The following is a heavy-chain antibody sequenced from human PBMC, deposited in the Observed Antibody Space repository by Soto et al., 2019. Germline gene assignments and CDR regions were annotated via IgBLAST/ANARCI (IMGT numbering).Heavy chain of an antibody. CDR1: GGSISSYY. D-gene: IGHD1-1*01. CDR2: IYYSGST. V-gene: IGHV4-59*08. J-gene: IGHJ4*02. Sequence: SETLSLTCTVSGGSISSYYWSWIRQPPGKGLEWIGYIYYSGSTNYNPSLKSRVTISVDTAKNQFSLKLSCVTAADTAVYYCARRELEFDYWGQGTLVTVSS. CDR3: ARRELEFDY.